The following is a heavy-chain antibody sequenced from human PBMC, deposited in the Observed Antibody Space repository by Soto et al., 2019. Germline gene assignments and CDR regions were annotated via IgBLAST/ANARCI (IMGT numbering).Heavy chain of an antibody. D-gene: IGHD5-18*01. CDR2: IKSKTDGGTT. Sequence: GGSLRLSCAASGFTFSNAWMSWVRQAPGKGLEWVGRIKSKTDGGTTDYAAPVKGRFTISRDDSKNTLYLQMNSLKTEDTAVYYCTTEVEYSYGSFDYWGQGTLVTVSS. CDR3: TTEVEYSYGSFDY. CDR1: GFTFSNAW. V-gene: IGHV3-15*01. J-gene: IGHJ4*02.